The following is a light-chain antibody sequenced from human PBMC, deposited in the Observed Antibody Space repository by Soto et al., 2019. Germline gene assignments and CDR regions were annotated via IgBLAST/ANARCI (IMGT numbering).Light chain of an antibody. J-gene: IGKJ2*02. V-gene: IGKV1-33*01. CDR1: QDVKNY. CDR3: QQFDSVPCT. CDR2: DAS. Sequence: IQMTQSPASLSASLGDRITITCQASQDVKNYVIWYQHKPGKAPKLLIYDASSLGTGVSARFSGSGSGTHFTLTISSLQPEDIAAYYCQQFDSVPCTFCQGTKVEIK.